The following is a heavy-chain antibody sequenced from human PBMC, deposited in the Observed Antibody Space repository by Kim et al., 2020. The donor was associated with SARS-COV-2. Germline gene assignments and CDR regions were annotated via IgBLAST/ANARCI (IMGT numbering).Heavy chain of an antibody. V-gene: IGHV3-66*01. CDR3: ARDSNLYSSSWYFSY. Sequence: DSVNGRFTISRDNSKNTLYLQMNSLRAEDTAVYYCARDSNLYSSSWYFSYWCQGTLVTVSS. J-gene: IGHJ4*02. D-gene: IGHD6-13*01.